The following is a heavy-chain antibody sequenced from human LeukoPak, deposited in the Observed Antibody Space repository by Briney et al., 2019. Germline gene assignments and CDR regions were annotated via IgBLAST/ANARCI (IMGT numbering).Heavy chain of an antibody. CDR2: IWHDGTYI. V-gene: IGHV3-33*01. CDR3: ARGAAGGKRSYYFDY. J-gene: IGHJ4*02. CDR1: GFTFSDYT. D-gene: IGHD6-13*01. Sequence: GGSLRLSCPASGFTFSDYTMQWLRQAPGKGLEWVAVIWHDGTYISFGDSVRGRFTISRDNSKNTLYLQMNSLRTEDTAVYYCARGAAGGKRSYYFDYWGQGTLVTVSS.